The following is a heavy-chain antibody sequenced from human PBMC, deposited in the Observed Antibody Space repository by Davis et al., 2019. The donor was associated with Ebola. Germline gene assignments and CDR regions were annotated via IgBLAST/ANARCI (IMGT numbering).Heavy chain of an antibody. Sequence: PSETLSLTCTVSGGSISSYYWSWIRQPPGKGLEWIGYIYYSGRTNYNPSLKSRVTISLDTSKNQFSLKLSSVSAADTAVYYCSSLGGDRGWEYWGQGTLVTVSS. CDR1: GGSISSYY. CDR2: IYYSGRT. V-gene: IGHV4-59*01. J-gene: IGHJ4*02. CDR3: SSLGGDRGWEY. D-gene: IGHD1-26*01.